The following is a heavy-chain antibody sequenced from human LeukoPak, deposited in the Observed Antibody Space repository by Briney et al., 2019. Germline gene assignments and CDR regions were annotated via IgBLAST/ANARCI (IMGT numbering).Heavy chain of an antibody. CDR1: GFTFSSYG. CDR2: ISSDGSSK. CDR3: ARGENSKTYPVSGY. J-gene: IGHJ4*02. D-gene: IGHD2/OR15-2a*01. Sequence: GGSLRLSCVASGFTFSSYGMHWVRQAPCKGMEWVAVISSDGSSKYYIDSVKGRVTIARDNSKNTLYLQMNSLRDEDTAVYYCARGENSKTYPVSGYWGQGTLVTVSS. V-gene: IGHV3-30*03.